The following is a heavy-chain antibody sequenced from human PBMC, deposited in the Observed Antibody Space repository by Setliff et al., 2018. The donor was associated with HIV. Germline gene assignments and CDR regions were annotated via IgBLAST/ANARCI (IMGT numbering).Heavy chain of an antibody. J-gene: IGHJ4*02. V-gene: IGHV3-9*01. CDR1: GFIFDDYA. CDR3: ASRSDY. Sequence: LRLSCAASGFIFDDYAMHWVRQAPGKGLEWVSGISWNSGSIGYADSVKGRFTISRDNAKNSLYLQMNSLRAEDTAVYYCASRSDYWGQGTLVTVSS. CDR2: ISWNSGSI.